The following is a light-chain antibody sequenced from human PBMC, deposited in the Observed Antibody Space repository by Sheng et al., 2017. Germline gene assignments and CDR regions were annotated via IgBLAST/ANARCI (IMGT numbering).Light chain of an antibody. Sequence: QSVLTQPPSVSAAPGQKVTISCSGSSSNIGNNYVSWYQQLPGTAPKLLIYEINNRPSGIPDRFSGSKSGTSATLGIIGLQTGDEADYYCGTWDNSLSGGVFGGGTKLTVL. CDR2: EIN. CDR1: SSNIGNNY. CDR3: GTWDNSLSGGV. J-gene: IGLJ3*02. V-gene: IGLV1-51*02.